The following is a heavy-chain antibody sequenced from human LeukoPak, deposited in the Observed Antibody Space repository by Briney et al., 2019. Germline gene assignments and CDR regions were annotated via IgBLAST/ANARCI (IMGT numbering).Heavy chain of an antibody. Sequence: GGSLRLSCVVSGFTFDDYAMHWVRQAPGKGLEWVSLISGGGGSTYYADSVKGRFTISRVNSKNSLYLQMNSLRTEDTALYYCAKDTPWLDTFDIWGQGTMVTVSS. J-gene: IGHJ3*02. CDR2: ISGGGGST. CDR3: AKDTPWLDTFDI. D-gene: IGHD5-12*01. V-gene: IGHV3-43*02. CDR1: GFTFDDYA.